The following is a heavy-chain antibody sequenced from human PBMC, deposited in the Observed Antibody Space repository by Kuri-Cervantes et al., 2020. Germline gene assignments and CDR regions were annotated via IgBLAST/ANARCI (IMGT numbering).Heavy chain of an antibody. J-gene: IGHJ6*03. D-gene: IGHD3-10*01. CDR3: ARHLGSGTYLPYYYYMDV. Sequence: GGSLRLSCAASGFTFSDYYMSWIRQAPGKGLEYISYMSSSGSTKYYPDSVKGRFAISRDNAKNLLYLQMNSLRAEDTAVYYCARHLGSGTYLPYYYYMDVWGKGTTVTVSS. CDR1: GFTFSDYY. CDR2: MSSSGSTK. V-gene: IGHV3-11*04.